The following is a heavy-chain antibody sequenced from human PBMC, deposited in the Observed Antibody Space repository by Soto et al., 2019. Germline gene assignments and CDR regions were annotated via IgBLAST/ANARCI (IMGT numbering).Heavy chain of an antibody. Sequence: GGSLRLSCAASGFTFDDYTMHWVRQAPGKGLEWVSLISWDGGSTYYADSVKGRFTISRDNSKNSLYLQMNSLRTEDTALYYCAKDISVAGPHYYYYGMDVWGQGTTVTVSS. V-gene: IGHV3-43*01. CDR3: AKDISVAGPHYYYYGMDV. D-gene: IGHD6-19*01. CDR1: GFTFDDYT. J-gene: IGHJ6*02. CDR2: ISWDGGST.